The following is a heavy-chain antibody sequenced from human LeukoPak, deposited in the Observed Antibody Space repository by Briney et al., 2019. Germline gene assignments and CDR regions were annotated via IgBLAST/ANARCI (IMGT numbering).Heavy chain of an antibody. J-gene: IGHJ4*02. CDR2: IFGSGGSA. V-gene: IGHV3-23*01. CDR3: AKTTVGYSSGRFPGWPADY. Sequence: GGSLRLSCTASGFAFGSYAMYWVRQAPGKGLEWVSGIFGSGGSAHYADSVKGRFTISRDNSKNTVYLEMNSLGVEDTAVYYCAKTTVGYSSGRFPGWPADYWAREPWSPSPQ. D-gene: IGHD2-15*01. CDR1: GFAFGSYA.